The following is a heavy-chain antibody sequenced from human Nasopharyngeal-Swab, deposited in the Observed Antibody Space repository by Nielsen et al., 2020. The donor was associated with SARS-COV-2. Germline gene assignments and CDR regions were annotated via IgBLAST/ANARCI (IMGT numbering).Heavy chain of an antibody. V-gene: IGHV3-74*01. CDR3: LRGMAGYGWFDP. CDR2: ISSDGGA. Sequence: GESLKISCAASGFSISGYWMHWVRQAPGKGLVWVSRISSDGGANYADSATGRFTISRDNDKNTVYLQMNSLRDEDTAVYYCLRGMAGYGWFDPWGQGILVTVSS. D-gene: IGHD2-2*03. J-gene: IGHJ5*02. CDR1: GFSISGYW.